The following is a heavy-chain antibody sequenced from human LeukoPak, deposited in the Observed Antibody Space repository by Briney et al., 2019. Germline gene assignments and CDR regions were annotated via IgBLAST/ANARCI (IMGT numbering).Heavy chain of an antibody. V-gene: IGHV3-23*01. J-gene: IGHJ4*02. CDR2: ISGSGGST. CDR1: GFTFSSYA. Sequence: GGSLRLSCAASGFTFSSYAMSWVRQAPGKGLEWVSAISGSGGSTYYADSVKGRFTISRDNSKNTLYLQMNSLRAEDTAVYYCAKSLLPLGPGGGYFDYWGQGTLVTVSS. D-gene: IGHD1-1*01. CDR3: AKSLLPLGPGGGYFDY.